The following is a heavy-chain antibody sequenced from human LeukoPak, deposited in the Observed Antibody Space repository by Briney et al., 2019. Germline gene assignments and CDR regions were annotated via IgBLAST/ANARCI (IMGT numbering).Heavy chain of an antibody. CDR1: GFTFSSYA. CDR2: TSGIGVST. V-gene: IGHV3-23*01. Sequence: EGSLRLSCAASGFTFSSYAMSWVRQAPGKGLEWVSSTSGIGVSTYYADSLKGRFTISRDNSKNTLYLQMNNLRAEDTAVYYCAKNSASGSYSMAFFDYWGQGTLVTVSS. J-gene: IGHJ4*02. CDR3: AKNSASGSYSMAFFDY. D-gene: IGHD3-10*01.